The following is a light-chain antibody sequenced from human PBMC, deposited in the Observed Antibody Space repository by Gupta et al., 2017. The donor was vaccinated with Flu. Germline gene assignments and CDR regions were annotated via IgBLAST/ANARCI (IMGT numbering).Light chain of an antibody. CDR3: GTWDSSLSSWV. V-gene: IGLV1-51*02. CDR1: SNNIGNNY. CDR2: ENS. J-gene: IGLJ3*02. Sequence: SSNNIGNNYVAWYQQLPGKAPKLLIYENSNRPSGIPDRFSGSKSGTSATLGITGLQAGDEADYYCGTWDSSLSSWVFGGGTKLTVL.